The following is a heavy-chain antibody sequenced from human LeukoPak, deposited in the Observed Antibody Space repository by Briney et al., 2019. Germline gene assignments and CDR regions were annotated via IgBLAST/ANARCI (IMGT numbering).Heavy chain of an antibody. CDR1: GFTFSSYG. Sequence: GGSLRLSCAASGFTFSSYGMHWVRQAPGKGLEWVAVIWYGGSSTYYADSVKGRFTISRDNSKNTLYLQMNSLRAEDTAVYYCAKDGGAYYDSSGYYDYWGQGTLVTVSS. CDR3: AKDGGAYYDSSGYYDY. J-gene: IGHJ4*02. D-gene: IGHD3-22*01. V-gene: IGHV3-30*02. CDR2: IWYGGSST.